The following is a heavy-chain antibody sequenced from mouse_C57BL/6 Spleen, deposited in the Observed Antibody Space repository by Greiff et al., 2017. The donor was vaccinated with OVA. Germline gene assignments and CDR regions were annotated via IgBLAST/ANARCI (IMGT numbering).Heavy chain of an antibody. Sequence: VQLQQPGAELVKPGASVKLSCKASGYTFTSYWMHWVKQRPGRGLEWIGRVDPNSGGTKYNEKFKSKATLTVDKPSSTAYMQLSSLTSEDSAVYYCARSRQLRLRPLMDYWGQGTSVTVSS. V-gene: IGHV1-72*01. CDR2: VDPNSGGT. CDR3: ARSRQLRLRPLMDY. D-gene: IGHD3-2*02. J-gene: IGHJ4*01. CDR1: GYTFTSYW.